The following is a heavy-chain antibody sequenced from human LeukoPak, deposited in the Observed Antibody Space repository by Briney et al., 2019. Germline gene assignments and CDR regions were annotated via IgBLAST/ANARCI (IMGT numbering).Heavy chain of an antibody. CDR1: GFTFSSYS. V-gene: IGHV3-48*02. J-gene: IGHJ4*02. Sequence: GSLRLSCAASGFTFSSYSMNWVRQAPGKGLEWVSHITASGTAMFYAVSVKGRFTISRDNAKNSLYLQMNSLRDEDTAVYYCASSGSYRFDYWGQGTLVTVSS. CDR3: ASSGSYRFDY. D-gene: IGHD1-26*01. CDR2: ITASGTAM.